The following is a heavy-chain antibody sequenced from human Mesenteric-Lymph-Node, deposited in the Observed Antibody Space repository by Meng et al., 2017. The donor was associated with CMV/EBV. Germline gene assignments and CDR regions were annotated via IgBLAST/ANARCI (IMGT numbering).Heavy chain of an antibody. J-gene: IGHJ6*02. CDR2: ISSSGNYI. CDR1: AFTLSTYS. V-gene: IGHV3-21*01. D-gene: IGHD4-11*01. Sequence: GESLKISCAASAFTLSTYSMNWVRQAPGKGLEWVSSISSSGNYIYYADSVKGRFTISRDNAKNSLYLQMNSLRAEDTAVYYCARDDYSNIDGMDVWGQGTTVTVSS. CDR3: ARDDYSNIDGMDV.